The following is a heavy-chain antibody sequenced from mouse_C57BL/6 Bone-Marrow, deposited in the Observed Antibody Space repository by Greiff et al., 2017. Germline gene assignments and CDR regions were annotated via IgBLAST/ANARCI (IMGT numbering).Heavy chain of an antibody. D-gene: IGHD1-1*01. Sequence: QVQLQQSGAELARPGASVKLSCKASGYTFTSYGISWVKQRTGQGLEWIGEIYPRSGNTYYNEKFKGKATLTADKSSSTAYMELRSLTSEDSAVYFCARGLIYYYCSSYGFDYWGQGTTLTVSS. CDR3: ARGLIYYYCSSYGFDY. CDR2: IYPRSGNT. V-gene: IGHV1-81*01. J-gene: IGHJ2*01. CDR1: GYTFTSYG.